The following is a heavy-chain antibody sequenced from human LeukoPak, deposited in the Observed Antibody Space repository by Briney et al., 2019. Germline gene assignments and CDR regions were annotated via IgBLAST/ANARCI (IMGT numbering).Heavy chain of an antibody. V-gene: IGHV3-9*01. Sequence: PGGSLRLSCAASGFTFDDYAMHWVRQAPGKGLEWVSGISWNSGSIGYADSVKGRFTISRDNAKNSLYLQMDSLRAEDTALYYCARAPITSPFYFDYWGQGTLVTVSS. CDR1: GFTFDDYA. CDR2: ISWNSGSI. J-gene: IGHJ4*02. CDR3: ARAPITSPFYFDY. D-gene: IGHD2-2*01.